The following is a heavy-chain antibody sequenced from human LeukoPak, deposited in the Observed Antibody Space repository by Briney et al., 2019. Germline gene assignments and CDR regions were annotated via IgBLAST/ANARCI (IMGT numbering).Heavy chain of an antibody. V-gene: IGHV1-69*05. CDR2: IIPIFGTA. J-gene: IGHJ6*03. Sequence: ASVKVSCKATGGTFSSYAISWVRQAPGQGVEWMGWIIPIFGTANYAQKFQGRVTITTDESTSTAYMELSSLRSEDTAVYYCARGGREYDFWSGYSDYMDVWGKGTTVTVSS. D-gene: IGHD3-3*01. CDR3: ARGGREYDFWSGYSDYMDV. CDR1: GGTFSSYA.